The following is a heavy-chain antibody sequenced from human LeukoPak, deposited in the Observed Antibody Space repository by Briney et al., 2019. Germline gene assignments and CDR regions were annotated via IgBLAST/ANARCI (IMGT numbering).Heavy chain of an antibody. J-gene: IGHJ5*02. CDR2: ISAYNGNT. CDR3: ARDYYDSSGYSEFDP. D-gene: IGHD3-22*01. V-gene: IGHV1-18*01. Sequence: ASVEVSCKASGYTFTSYGISWVRQAPGQGLEWMGWISAYNGNTNYAQKLQGRVTMTTDTSTSTAYMELRSLRSDDTAVYYCARDYYDSSGYSEFDPWGQGTLVTVSS. CDR1: GYTFTSYG.